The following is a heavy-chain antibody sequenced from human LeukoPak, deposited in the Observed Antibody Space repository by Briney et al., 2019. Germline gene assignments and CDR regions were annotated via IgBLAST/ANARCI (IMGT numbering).Heavy chain of an antibody. CDR2: IFLADSDT. J-gene: IGHJ4*02. CDR3: ATHEVTAAAGTEFDS. D-gene: IGHD6-25*01. V-gene: IGHV5-51*01. CDR1: GYKFTNYW. Sequence: GESLKISCQASGYKFTNYWIGWVRQMPGKGLEWMGVIFLADSDTRYSPSFEGQVTISADKSIYTACLQWSSLQSSDTAIYYCATHEVTAAAGTEFDSWGQGTLVTVSS.